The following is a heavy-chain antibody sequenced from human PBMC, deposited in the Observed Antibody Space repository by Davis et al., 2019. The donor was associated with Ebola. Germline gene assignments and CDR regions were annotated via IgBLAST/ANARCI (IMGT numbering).Heavy chain of an antibody. CDR3: ARGRTMVRGPTNWFDP. CDR1: GYTFTSYG. V-gene: IGHV1-18*01. J-gene: IGHJ5*02. D-gene: IGHD3-10*01. CDR2: VSAYNGNT. Sequence: ASVKVSCKASGYTFTSYGISWVRQAPGQGLEWMGWVSAYNGNTNYAQKLQGRVTMTTDTSTSTAYMELRSLRSDDTAVYYCARGRTMVRGPTNWFDPWGQGTLVTVSS.